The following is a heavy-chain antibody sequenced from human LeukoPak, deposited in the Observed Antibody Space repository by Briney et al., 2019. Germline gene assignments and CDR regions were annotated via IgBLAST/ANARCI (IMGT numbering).Heavy chain of an antibody. CDR1: GYTFTSYY. D-gene: IGHD6-19*01. CDR2: ISAYNGNT. V-gene: IGHV1-18*04. J-gene: IGHJ4*02. Sequence: ASVKVSCKSSGYTFTSYYMHWVRQAPGQGLEWMGWISAYNGNTNYVQKLQGRVTMTTDTSTSTAYMELRSLRSDDTAVYYCARVMYSSGWYYFDYWGQGTLVTVSS. CDR3: ARVMYSSGWYYFDY.